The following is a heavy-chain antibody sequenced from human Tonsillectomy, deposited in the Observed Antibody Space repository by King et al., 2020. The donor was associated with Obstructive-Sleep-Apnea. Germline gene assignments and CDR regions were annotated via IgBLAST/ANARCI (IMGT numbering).Heavy chain of an antibody. Sequence: QLQESGPGLVKASETLSLTCTVSGGSINSRTNYWGWIRQPPGKGLEWIGSINYSGSTYYNPSLKSRVTISVDTSMSQFFLNVNSVTAADTAVYYCARDRTSITTFGDVSGMDVWGQETTVAVSS. D-gene: IGHD3-3*01. CDR1: GGSINSRTNY. J-gene: IGHJ6*02. CDR3: ARDRTSITTFGDVSGMDV. V-gene: IGHV4-39*07. CDR2: INYSGST.